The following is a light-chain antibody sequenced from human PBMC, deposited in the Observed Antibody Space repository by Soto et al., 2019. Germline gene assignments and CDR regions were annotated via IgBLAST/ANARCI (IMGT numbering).Light chain of an antibody. CDR3: QQYDTLRYT. CDR1: QDITNY. CDR2: DAS. V-gene: IGKV1-33*01. J-gene: IGKJ2*01. Sequence: DIQMTQSPSSLSASVGDRVTITCQASQDITNYLNWYQQKPGKAPKLLIYDASNLETGVPARFSGSGSGTDFTFTISSLEPEDIATYYCQQYDTLRYTFGQGPKLEIK.